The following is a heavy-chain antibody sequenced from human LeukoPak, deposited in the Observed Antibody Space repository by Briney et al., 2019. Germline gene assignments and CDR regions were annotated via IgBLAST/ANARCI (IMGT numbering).Heavy chain of an antibody. V-gene: IGHV3-21*01. Sequence: PGGSLRLSCAASGFTFISYSMNWVRQAPGKGLEWVSSISSSSSYIYYADSVKGRFTISRDNAKNSLYLQMNSLRAEDTAVYYCARDQMTTAIRFDYWGQGTLVTVSS. CDR3: ARDQMTTAIRFDY. CDR1: GFTFISYS. J-gene: IGHJ4*02. CDR2: ISSSSSYI. D-gene: IGHD4-17*01.